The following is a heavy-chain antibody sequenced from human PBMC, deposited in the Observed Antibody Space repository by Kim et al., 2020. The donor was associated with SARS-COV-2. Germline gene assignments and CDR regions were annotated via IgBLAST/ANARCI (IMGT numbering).Heavy chain of an antibody. CDR2: IWYDGSNK. Sequence: GGSLRLSCAASGFTFSSYGMHWVRQAPGKGLEWVAVIWYDGSNKYYADSVKGRFTISRDNSKNTLYLQMNSLRAEDTAVYYCARGQLAPPYGMDVWGQGTTVTVSS. J-gene: IGHJ6*02. CDR1: GFTFSSYG. D-gene: IGHD6-6*01. CDR3: ARGQLAPPYGMDV. V-gene: IGHV3-33*01.